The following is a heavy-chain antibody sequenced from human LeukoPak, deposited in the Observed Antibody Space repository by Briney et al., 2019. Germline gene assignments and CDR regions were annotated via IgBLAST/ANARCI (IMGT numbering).Heavy chain of an antibody. Sequence: PGGSLRLSCAASGFTFSRYSMNWVRQAPGKGLEWVSYITNSSSTIFYADSVKGRFTISRDNAKNSLYLQMSSLRAEDTAVCYCTTAKNDHWGQGTLVTVSS. CDR1: GFTFSRYS. CDR2: ITNSSSTI. CDR3: TTAKNDH. V-gene: IGHV3-48*04. J-gene: IGHJ4*02.